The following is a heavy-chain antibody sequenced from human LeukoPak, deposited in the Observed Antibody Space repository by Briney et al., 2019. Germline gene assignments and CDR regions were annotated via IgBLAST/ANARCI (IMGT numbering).Heavy chain of an antibody. V-gene: IGHV3-30*04. CDR3: ARAPLAVAATTYFDY. D-gene: IGHD2-15*01. CDR2: ISYDGSNK. Sequence: GGSLRLSCAASGFTFSSYAMHWVRQAPGKGLEWVAVISYDGSNKYYTESVKGRFTISRDNSKNPLYLQMNSLRAEDTAVYYCARAPLAVAATTYFDYWGQGTLVTVSS. J-gene: IGHJ4*02. CDR1: GFTFSSYA.